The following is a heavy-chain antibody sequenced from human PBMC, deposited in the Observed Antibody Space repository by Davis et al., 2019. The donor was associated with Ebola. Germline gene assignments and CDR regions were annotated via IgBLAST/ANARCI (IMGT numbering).Heavy chain of an antibody. CDR1: GFTFSSYE. CDR3: ARVSLLRYFDWDY. D-gene: IGHD3-9*01. V-gene: IGHV3-48*03. Sequence: GESLKISCAASGFTFSSYEMNWVRQAPGKGLEWISYIRSDNTTIYYADSVKGRFTISRDNAKNSLYLQMNSLRAEDTAVYYCARVSLLRYFDWDYWGQGTLVTVSS. J-gene: IGHJ4*02. CDR2: IRSDNTTI.